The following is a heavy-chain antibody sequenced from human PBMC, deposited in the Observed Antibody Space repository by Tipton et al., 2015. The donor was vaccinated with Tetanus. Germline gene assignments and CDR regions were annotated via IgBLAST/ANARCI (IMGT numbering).Heavy chain of an antibody. CDR3: AREEVSIKYYFNH. CDR2: IDPNSGGT. D-gene: IGHD5/OR15-5a*01. V-gene: IGHV1-2*02. J-gene: IGHJ4*02. CDR1: GYTFTGYY. Sequence: QLVQSGAEVKKPGASVKVSCKASGYTFTGYYIYWVRQAPGQGLEWMGWIDPNSGGTVYAQKFQGRVTMTRDTSISTAYMELNRLRSGDTAVYYCAREEVSIKYYFNHWGQGTLVTVSS.